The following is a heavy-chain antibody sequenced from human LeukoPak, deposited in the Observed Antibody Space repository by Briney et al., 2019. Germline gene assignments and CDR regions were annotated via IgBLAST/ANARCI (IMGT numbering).Heavy chain of an antibody. D-gene: IGHD3-22*01. CDR2: IYYSGST. CDR3: ASGQYYYDCSDYPIFDY. CDR1: GGSISNYY. J-gene: IGHJ4*02. Sequence: PSETLSLTCTVSGGSISNYYWGWIRQPPGKGLGWVGYIYYSGSTNYNPSLKSRVTISVDTSKNQFSLKLRSVTAADTAVYYCASGQYYYDCSDYPIFDYWGQGTLVTVSS. V-gene: IGHV4-59*01.